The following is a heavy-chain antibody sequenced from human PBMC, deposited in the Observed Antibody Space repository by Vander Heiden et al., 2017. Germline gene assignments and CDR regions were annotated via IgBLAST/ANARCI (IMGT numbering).Heavy chain of an antibody. Sequence: EVQLVESGGGLVKPGGSLRLSCTASGCTFSSYSMNWVRQAPGKGLEWVSSISSSSSYIYYADSVKGRFTISRDNAKNSLYLQMNSLRAEDTAVYYCARSSVEMATLAPFDFWGQGTLVTVSS. CDR2: ISSSSSYI. D-gene: IGHD5-12*01. V-gene: IGHV3-21*01. CDR1: GCTFSSYS. CDR3: ARSSVEMATLAPFDF. J-gene: IGHJ4*02.